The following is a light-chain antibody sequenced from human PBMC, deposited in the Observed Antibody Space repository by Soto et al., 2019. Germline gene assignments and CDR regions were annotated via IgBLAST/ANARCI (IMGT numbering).Light chain of an antibody. CDR1: QSVSSN. J-gene: IGKJ2*01. CDR2: GAS. CDR3: QQCTNWPTYT. Sequence: EIVMTQSPATLSVSPGERATLSCRASQSVSSNLAWYQQKPGQAPRLLIYGASTRATGIPARFSGSGSGTEFTLTISRLQSEDFAIYYCQQCTNWPTYTFGQGTKLETK. V-gene: IGKV3-15*01.